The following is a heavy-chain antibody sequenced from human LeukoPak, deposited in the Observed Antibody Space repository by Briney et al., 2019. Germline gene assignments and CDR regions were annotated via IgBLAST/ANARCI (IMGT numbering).Heavy chain of an antibody. CDR2: ISFDGSKD. D-gene: IGHD3-10*01. J-gene: IGHJ4*02. CDR1: TFTFSSYA. V-gene: IGHV3-30-3*01. Sequence: PGGSLRLSCATSTFTFSSYAMHWVRQAPGKGLKWVAVISFDGSKDYFADSVKGRFTISRDNSKNTMYLHMNSLRLEDTAVYYCARDSDTFGALDYWGQGTLVTVSS. CDR3: ARDSDTFGALDY.